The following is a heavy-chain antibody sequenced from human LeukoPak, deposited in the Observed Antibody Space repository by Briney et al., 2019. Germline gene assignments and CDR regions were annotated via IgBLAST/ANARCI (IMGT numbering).Heavy chain of an antibody. CDR1: GFTFNTYA. V-gene: IGHV4-34*01. CDR3: ARRGTRYNWFDP. CDR2: INHSGST. Sequence: TGGSLRLSCVASGFTFNTYAMTWVRQPPGKGLEWIGEINHSGSTNYNPSLKSRVTISVDTSKNQFSLKLSSVTAADTAVYYCARRGTRYNWFDPWGQGTLVTVSS. J-gene: IGHJ5*02.